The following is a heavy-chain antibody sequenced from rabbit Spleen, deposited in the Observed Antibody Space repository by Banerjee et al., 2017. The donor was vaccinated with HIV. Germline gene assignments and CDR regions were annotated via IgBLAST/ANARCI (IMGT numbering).Heavy chain of an antibody. D-gene: IGHD6-1*01. Sequence: QEQLVESGGGLVKPGASLTLTCTASGFSFSSSYDMCWVRQAPGKGLEWIGCIYTGNGKTYYASWAKGRFTISKTSSTTMTLRMTSLSAADTATYFCARAPYAGIAVYGYAQNLWGPGTLVTVS. CDR3: ARAPYAGIAVYGYAQNL. CDR1: GFSFSSSYD. CDR2: IYTGNGKT. V-gene: IGHV1S45*01. J-gene: IGHJ4*01.